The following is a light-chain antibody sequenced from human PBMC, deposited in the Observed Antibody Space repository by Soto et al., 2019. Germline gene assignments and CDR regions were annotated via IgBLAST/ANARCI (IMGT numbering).Light chain of an antibody. CDR2: RAS. J-gene: IGKJ4*01. V-gene: IGKV3-15*01. Sequence: EIVMTQSPATLSVSPGERATLSCRASQSVNSNLAWYQQKPGQAPRILIYRASTRATAIPARFSGSGSGTEFTLTISSLQSEDFAVYYCQQYNDWPRTFGGGTKVEIK. CDR1: QSVNSN. CDR3: QQYNDWPRT.